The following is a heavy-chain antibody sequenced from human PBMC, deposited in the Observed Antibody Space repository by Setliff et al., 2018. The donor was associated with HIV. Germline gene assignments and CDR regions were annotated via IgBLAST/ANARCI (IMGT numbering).Heavy chain of an antibody. Sequence: PGGSLRLSCVASGFTFSNYAMNWVRQAPGKGLEWVAFVRHDGDVQIYADSVKGRFTASRDNPKNTIYLQMNSLRAEDSAVYFCTKSASWDLRGWLHWGQGTLVTVSS. CDR1: GFTFSNYA. CDR3: TKSASWDLRGWLH. V-gene: IGHV3-30*02. J-gene: IGHJ4*02. D-gene: IGHD6-19*01. CDR2: VRHDGDVQ.